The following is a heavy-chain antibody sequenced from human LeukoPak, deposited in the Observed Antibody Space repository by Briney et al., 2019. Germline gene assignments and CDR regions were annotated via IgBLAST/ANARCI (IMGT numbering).Heavy chain of an antibody. J-gene: IGHJ3*02. D-gene: IGHD3-10*01. CDR1: GLTVSSNY. V-gene: IGHV3-53*01. CDR2: IYSGGST. CDR3: ARHASSSLDI. Sequence: GGSLRLSRAASGLTVSSNYMSWVRQAPGKGLEWVSVIYSGGSTYYADSVKGRFTISRDNSKNTLYLQMNSLRAEDTAVYYCARHASSSLDIWGQGTMVTVSS.